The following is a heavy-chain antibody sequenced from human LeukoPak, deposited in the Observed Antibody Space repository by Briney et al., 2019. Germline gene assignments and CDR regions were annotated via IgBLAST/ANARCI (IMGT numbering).Heavy chain of an antibody. CDR3: AKYRAASASALRTTWYFDL. Sequence: PGGSLRLSCAASGFTFSSYAMSWVRQAPGKGLEWVSAISGSGGSTYYADSVKGRFTISRDNSKNTLYLQMNSLRAEDTAVYYCAKYRAASASALRTTWYFDLWGRGTLVTVSS. CDR1: GFTFSSYA. D-gene: IGHD6-13*01. J-gene: IGHJ2*01. V-gene: IGHV3-23*01. CDR2: ISGSGGST.